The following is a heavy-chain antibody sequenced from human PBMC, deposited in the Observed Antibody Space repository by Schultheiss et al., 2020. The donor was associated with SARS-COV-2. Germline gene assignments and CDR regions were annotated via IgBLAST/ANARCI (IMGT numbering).Heavy chain of an antibody. V-gene: IGHV4-39*01. CDR3: ARQLLPAARAYYGMDV. D-gene: IGHD2-2*01. CDR1: SYSISSGSYY. Sequence: SETLSLTCAVSSYSISSGSYYWTWIRQPAGKGLEWIGSIYYSGSTNYNPSLKSRVTISVDTSKNQFSLKLSSVTAADTAVYYCARQLLPAARAYYGMDVWGQGTTVTVSS. J-gene: IGHJ6*02. CDR2: IYYSGST.